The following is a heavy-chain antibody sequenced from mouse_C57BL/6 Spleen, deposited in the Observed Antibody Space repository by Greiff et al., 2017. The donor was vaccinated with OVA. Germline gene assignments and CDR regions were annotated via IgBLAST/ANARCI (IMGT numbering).Heavy chain of an antibody. V-gene: IGHV7-1*01. CDR2: SRNKANDYTT. CDR1: GFTFSDFY. Sequence: EVQVVESGGGLVQSGRSLRLSCATSGFTFSDFYMEWVRQAPGKGLEWIAASRNKANDYTTEYSASVKGRFIVSRDTSQSILYLQMNALRAEDTAIYYCARDSYGNFDYWGQGTTLTVSS. J-gene: IGHJ2*01. D-gene: IGHD2-10*02. CDR3: ARDSYGNFDY.